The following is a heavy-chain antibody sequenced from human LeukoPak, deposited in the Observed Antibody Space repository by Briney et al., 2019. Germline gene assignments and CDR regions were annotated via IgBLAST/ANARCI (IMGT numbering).Heavy chain of an antibody. V-gene: IGHV3-9*01. CDR2: ISWNGDGI. Sequence: GRSLRLSCAASGFTFDDYAMHWVRQTPGKGLEWVSYISWNGDGIDYADSVKGRFTIPRDNAKNSLYLQMNSLRPEDTALYYCVKGTPLGYWGQGTLVTVSS. CDR3: VKGTPLGY. D-gene: IGHD3-16*01. J-gene: IGHJ4*02. CDR1: GFTFDDYA.